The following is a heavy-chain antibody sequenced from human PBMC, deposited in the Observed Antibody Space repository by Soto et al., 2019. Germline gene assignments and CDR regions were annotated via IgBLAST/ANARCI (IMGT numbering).Heavy chain of an antibody. V-gene: IGHV1-69*01. J-gene: IGHJ4*02. CDR2: IIPIFGTA. CDR3: ARDSPEGIVRINYFDY. D-gene: IGHD2-15*01. Sequence: QVQLVQSGAEVKKPGYSVKVSCKASGGTFSSYAISWVRQAPGQGLEWMGGIIPIFGTANYAQKFQGRVTITADESTSTAYMELSSLRSEDTAVYYCARDSPEGIVRINYFDYWGQGTLVTVSS. CDR1: GGTFSSYA.